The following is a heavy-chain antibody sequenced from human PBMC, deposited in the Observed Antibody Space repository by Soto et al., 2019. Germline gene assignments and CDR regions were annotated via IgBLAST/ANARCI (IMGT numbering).Heavy chain of an antibody. Sequence: QVQLVQSGAEVKKPGSSVKVSCKASGGTFSSYAISWVRQAPGQGLEWMGGIIPIFGTANYAQKFQGRVTITADESTSTAYMELSSLSSEDTAVSYCAGPPELTRIYYYSGMDVWGQGTTVTVSS. CDR3: AGPPELTRIYYYSGMDV. V-gene: IGHV1-69*12. D-gene: IGHD1-7*01. CDR1: GGTFSSYA. J-gene: IGHJ6*02. CDR2: IIPIFGTA.